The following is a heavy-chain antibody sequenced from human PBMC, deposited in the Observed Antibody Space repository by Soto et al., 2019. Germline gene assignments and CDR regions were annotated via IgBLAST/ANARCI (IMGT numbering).Heavy chain of an antibody. V-gene: IGHV3-21*01. J-gene: IGHJ5*02. Sequence: PGGSLRLSCAASGFTFSSYSMNWVRQAPGKGLEWVSSISCSSSYIYYADSVKGRFTISRDNAKNSLYLQMNSLRAEDTAVYYCARDSLIGPSHYDILTGSEATNWFDPWGQGTLVTVSS. D-gene: IGHD3-9*01. CDR2: ISCSSSYI. CDR3: ARDSLIGPSHYDILTGSEATNWFDP. CDR1: GFTFSSYS.